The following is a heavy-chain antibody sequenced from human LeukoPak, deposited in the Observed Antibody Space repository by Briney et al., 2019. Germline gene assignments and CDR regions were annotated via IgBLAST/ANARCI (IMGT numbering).Heavy chain of an antibody. D-gene: IGHD5-24*01. Sequence: SETLSITCTVSGGSISSGGYYWSWIRQHPGKGLEWIGYIYYSGSTYYNPSLKSRVTISVDTSKNQFSLKLSSVTAADTAVYYCARVGGYKVDYWGQGTLVTVSS. V-gene: IGHV4-31*03. CDR1: GGSISSGGYY. CDR2: IYYSGST. J-gene: IGHJ4*02. CDR3: ARVGGYKVDY.